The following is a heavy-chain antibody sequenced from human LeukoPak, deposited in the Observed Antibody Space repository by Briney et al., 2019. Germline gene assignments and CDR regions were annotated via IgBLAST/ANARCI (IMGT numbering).Heavy chain of an antibody. CDR3: ARDEGGGWYSYYFDY. V-gene: IGHV1-2*02. CDR1: GYTFTGYY. J-gene: IGHJ4*02. Sequence: ASVKVSCKASGYTFTGYYMHWVRQAPGQGLEWMGWINPNSGGTNYAQKFQGRVTMTRDTSISTAYMELSRLRFDDTAVYYCARDEGGGWYSYYFDYWGQGTLVTVSS. D-gene: IGHD6-19*01. CDR2: INPNSGGT.